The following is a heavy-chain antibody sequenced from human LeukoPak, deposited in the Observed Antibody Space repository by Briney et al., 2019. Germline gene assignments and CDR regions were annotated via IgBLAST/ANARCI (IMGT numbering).Heavy chain of an antibody. CDR3: ASRDYGGTLLYFQY. Sequence: NPSETLSLTCTVSGASISSYYWSGIRQPSGKGLEWIGYIFYSGSTDYNPSLKSRVTISVDTSKNQFSLKLSSVTAADTAVYYCASRDYGGTLLYFQYWGRGTLVTVSS. V-gene: IGHV4-59*01. D-gene: IGHD4-23*01. J-gene: IGHJ1*01. CDR1: GASISSYY. CDR2: IFYSGST.